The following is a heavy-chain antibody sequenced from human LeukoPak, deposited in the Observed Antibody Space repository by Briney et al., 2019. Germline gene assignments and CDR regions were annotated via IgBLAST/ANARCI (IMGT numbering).Heavy chain of an antibody. J-gene: IGHJ5*02. CDR1: GFTSSDYY. CDR2: ISSSGSTI. V-gene: IGHV3-11*04. CDR3: ARDGTLPGYCSSTSCANWFDP. D-gene: IGHD2-2*01. Sequence: GGSLRLSCAASGFTSSDYYMSWIRQAPGKGLEWVSYISSSGSTIYYADSVKGRFAISRDNAKNSLYLQMNSLRAEDTAVYYCARDGTLPGYCSSTSCANWFDPWGQGTLVTASS.